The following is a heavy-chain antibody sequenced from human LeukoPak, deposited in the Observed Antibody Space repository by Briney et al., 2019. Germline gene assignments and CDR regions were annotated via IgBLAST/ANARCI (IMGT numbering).Heavy chain of an antibody. CDR3: ERDDFEYSVHYGMDV. V-gene: IGHV4-4*07. CDR2: VHRSGNA. CDR1: GGSISTYY. D-gene: IGHD3-9*01. J-gene: IGHJ6*02. Sequence: SETLSLTCSISGGSISTYYWSWIRQPAGKGLEWIGRVHRSGNANYNPSLQSRVSMSVDTSKNQISLRLRSVTVADTAVYYCERDDFEYSVHYGMDVWGQGTAVSVSS.